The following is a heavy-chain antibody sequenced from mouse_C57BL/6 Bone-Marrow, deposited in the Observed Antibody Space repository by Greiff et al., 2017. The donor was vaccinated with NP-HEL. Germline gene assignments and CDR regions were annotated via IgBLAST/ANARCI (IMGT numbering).Heavy chain of an antibody. CDR1: GFNIKDDY. Sequence: VQLQQSGAELVRPGASVKLSCTASGFNIKDDYMHWVQQRPEQGLEWIGWIDPENGDTEYASKFQGKATITADTSSNTAYLQLSSLTSEDTAVYYCTETAQATWYAMDYWGQGTSGTVSS. D-gene: IGHD3-2*02. J-gene: IGHJ4*01. CDR3: TETAQATWYAMDY. V-gene: IGHV14-4*01. CDR2: IDPENGDT.